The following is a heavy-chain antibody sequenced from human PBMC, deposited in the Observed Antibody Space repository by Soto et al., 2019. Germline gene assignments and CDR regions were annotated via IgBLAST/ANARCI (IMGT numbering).Heavy chain of an antibody. V-gene: IGHV3-30*18. CDR2: ISYDGSNK. Sequence: QVQLVESGGGVVQPGRSLRLSCAASGFTFSSYGMHWVRQAPGKGLEWVAVISYDGSNKYYADSVKGRFTISRDNSKNTLYLQMNSLRAEDTAVYYCAKYEEMGQEYNWFDPWGQGTLVTVSS. J-gene: IGHJ5*02. CDR1: GFTFSSYG. D-gene: IGHD2-8*01. CDR3: AKYEEMGQEYNWFDP.